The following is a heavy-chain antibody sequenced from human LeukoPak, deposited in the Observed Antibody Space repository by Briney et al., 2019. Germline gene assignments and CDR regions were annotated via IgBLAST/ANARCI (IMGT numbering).Heavy chain of an antibody. D-gene: IGHD2-2*02. V-gene: IGHV1-18*01. CDR1: GYPFSSYY. CDR3: ARDGLSYTNPNNWFDP. CDR2: ISAYNGDT. J-gene: IGHJ5*02. Sequence: ASVKVSCKASGYPFSSYYINWVRQAPGQGLEWMGWISAYNGDTNHAQNFQGRVTMTTDTSTDTAYMELRSLRSDDSAVYYCARDGLSYTNPNNWFDPWGQGTLVTVSS.